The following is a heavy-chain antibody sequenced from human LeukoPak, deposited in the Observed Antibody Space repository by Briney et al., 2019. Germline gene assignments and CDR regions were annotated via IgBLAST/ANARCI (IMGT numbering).Heavy chain of an antibody. CDR2: IIPIFGTA. Sequence: SVKVSCKASGYTFTGYYMHWVRQAPGQGLEWMGGIIPIFGTANYAQKFQGRVTITADESTSTAYMELSSLRSEDTAVYYCARGIDTAMVNWYWGQGTLVTVSS. V-gene: IGHV1-69*13. J-gene: IGHJ4*02. CDR1: GYTFTGYY. CDR3: ARGIDTAMVNWY. D-gene: IGHD5-18*01.